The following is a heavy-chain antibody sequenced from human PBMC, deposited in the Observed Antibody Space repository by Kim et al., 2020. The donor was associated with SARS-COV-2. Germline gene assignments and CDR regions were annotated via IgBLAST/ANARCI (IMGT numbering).Heavy chain of an antibody. CDR3: ARDLSGLDY. J-gene: IGHJ4*02. CDR2: SSI. V-gene: IGHV3-74*01. Sequence: SSIRYADSVKGRFTISRDNAKKTRYLQMNSLRAEDTAVSYCARDLSGLDYWGQGTLVTVSS.